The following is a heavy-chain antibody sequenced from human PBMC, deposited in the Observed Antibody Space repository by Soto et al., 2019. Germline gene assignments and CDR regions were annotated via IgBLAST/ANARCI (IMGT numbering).Heavy chain of an antibody. CDR1: GGSISSGDYY. J-gene: IGHJ5*02. V-gene: IGHV4-30-4*02. CDR2: IYYSGST. CDR3: ARARITIFGVVTHPHFWFDP. D-gene: IGHD3-3*01. Sequence: SETLSLTCTVSGGSISSGDYYWSWIRQPPGKGLDWIGYIYYSGSTYYNPSLKSRVTISVDTSKNQFSLKLSSVTAADTAVYYCARARITIFGVVTHPHFWFDPWGQGTLVTVSS.